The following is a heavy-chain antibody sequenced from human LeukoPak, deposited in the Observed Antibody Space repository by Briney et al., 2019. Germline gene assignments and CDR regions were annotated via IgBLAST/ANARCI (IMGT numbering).Heavy chain of an antibody. CDR3: ARDQEGFDY. J-gene: IGHJ4*02. V-gene: IGHV1-69*05. CDR2: IIPIFGTA. CDR1: GGTFSSHS. Sequence: VKVSFKASGGTFSSHSINWVRQAPGQGLEWMGGIIPIFGTANYAQKFQGRVTVTRDTSTSTVHMELSGLRSEDTAVYYCARDQEGFDYWGQGTLVTVSS.